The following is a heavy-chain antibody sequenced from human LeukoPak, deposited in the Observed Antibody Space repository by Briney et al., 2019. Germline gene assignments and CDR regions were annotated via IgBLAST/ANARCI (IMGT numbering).Heavy chain of an antibody. V-gene: IGHV4-4*07. CDR2: IYTTGST. Sequence: SETLSLTCTVSGGSISSYYWSWIRQPAGKGLEWIGRIYTTGSTNSNPSLKSRVTISVDKSKNQFSLKLSSVTAADTAVYYCARAHGVYSSSLGFDYWGQGTLVTVSS. CDR3: ARAHGVYSSSLGFDY. J-gene: IGHJ4*02. D-gene: IGHD6-6*01. CDR1: GGSISSYY.